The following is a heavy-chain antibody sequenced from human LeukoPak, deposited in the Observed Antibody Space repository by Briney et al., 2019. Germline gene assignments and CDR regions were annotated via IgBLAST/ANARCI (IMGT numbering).Heavy chain of an antibody. D-gene: IGHD5-18*01. CDR2: ISPYSGIT. CDR3: ARLDSYGSSQADY. V-gene: IGHV1-18*01. J-gene: IGHJ4*02. Sequence: ASVKASCKTSGYTFTSYAITWVRQAPGQGLEWMGWISPYSGITNYAQMLQGRVTMTTDTSTSTAYMELRSLRSDDTAMYYCARLDSYGSSQADYWGQGALVTVSS. CDR1: GYTFTSYA.